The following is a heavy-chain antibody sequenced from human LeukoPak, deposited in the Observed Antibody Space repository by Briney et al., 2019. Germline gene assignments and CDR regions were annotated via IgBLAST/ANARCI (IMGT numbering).Heavy chain of an antibody. J-gene: IGHJ6*03. CDR1: GYTFTGYY. CDR3: ARATYDFWSGYTNSYYYYMDV. D-gene: IGHD3-3*01. Sequence: ASVKVSCKASGYTFTGYYMHWVRQAPGQGLEWMGWINPNSGGTNYAQKFQGRVTMTRDTSISTAYMELSRLRSDDTAVYYCARATYDFWSGYTNSYYYYMDVWGKETTVTVSS. V-gene: IGHV1-2*02. CDR2: INPNSGGT.